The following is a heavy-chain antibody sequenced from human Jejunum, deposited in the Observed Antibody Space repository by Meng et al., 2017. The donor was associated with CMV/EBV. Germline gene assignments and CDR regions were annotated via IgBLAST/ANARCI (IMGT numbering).Heavy chain of an antibody. CDR3: ARVTGDCGGGACYQDWHRFKYYGMDV. D-gene: IGHD2-15*01. Sequence: RQTPGKGMEGVGSISYRGTSTHYNPSLESRVSISLDTSTNQFSLRLISVTAADTAVYYCARVTGDCGGGACYQDWHRFKYYGMDVWGQGTTVTVSS. CDR2: ISYRGTST. J-gene: IGHJ6*02. V-gene: IGHV4-39*07.